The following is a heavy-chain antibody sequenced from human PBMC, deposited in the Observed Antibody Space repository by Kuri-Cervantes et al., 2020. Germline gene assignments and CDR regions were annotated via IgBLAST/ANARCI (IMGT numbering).Heavy chain of an antibody. Sequence: SETLSLTCTVSGGSISSSSYYWGWIRQPPGKGLEWIGSIYYSGSTYCNPSLKSRVTISVDTSKNQFSLKLSSVTAADTAVYYCARALPKYCSSTSCYTNWFDPWGQGTLVTVSS. D-gene: IGHD2-2*02. CDR1: GGSISSSSYY. CDR3: ARALPKYCSSTSCYTNWFDP. CDR2: IYYSGST. V-gene: IGHV4-39*07. J-gene: IGHJ5*02.